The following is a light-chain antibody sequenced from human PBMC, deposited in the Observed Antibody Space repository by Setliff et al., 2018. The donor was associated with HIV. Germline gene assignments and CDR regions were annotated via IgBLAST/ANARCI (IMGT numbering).Light chain of an antibody. J-gene: IGLJ1*01. V-gene: IGLV2-14*03. CDR3: SAYASSDTLYV. CDR1: SSDIGGYKY. CDR2: DVT. Sequence: PASVSGSPGQWITISCTGTSSDIGGYKYVSWYQQHPGKAPKLIIYDVTNRPSDISNRFSGSKSGNTASLTISGLQAEDEADYYCSAYASSDTLYVFGTGTKVT.